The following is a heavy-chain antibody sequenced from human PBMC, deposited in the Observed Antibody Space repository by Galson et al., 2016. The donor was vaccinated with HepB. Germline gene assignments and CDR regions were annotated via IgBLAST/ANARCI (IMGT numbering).Heavy chain of an antibody. D-gene: IGHD5-18*01. CDR2: IYYSGST. V-gene: IGHV4-61*01. J-gene: IGHJ6*02. CDR3: ARDPGRVGYSYGYSGGDYYYGMDV. Sequence: ETLSLTCTVPGGSVSGGSYYWSWIRQPPGKGLEWIGYIYYSGSTNYNPSLKSRVTISVDTSKNQFSLKLSSVTAADTAVYYCARDPGRVGYSYGYSGGDYYYGMDVWGQGTTVTVSS. CDR1: GGSVSGGSYY.